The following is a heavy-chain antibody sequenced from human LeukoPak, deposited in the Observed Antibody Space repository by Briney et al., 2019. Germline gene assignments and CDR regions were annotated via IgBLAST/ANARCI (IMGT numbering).Heavy chain of an antibody. CDR3: ARDIGAKRYYYYYYGMDV. V-gene: IGHV3-30-3*01. D-gene: IGHD3-16*02. CDR1: GFTFSSYA. J-gene: IGHJ6*02. CDR2: ISYDGSNK. Sequence: GRSLRLSCAASGFTFSSYAMHWVRQAPGKGLEWMAVISYDGSNKYYADSVKGRFTISRDNSKNTLYLQMNSLRAEDTAVYYCARDIGAKRYYYYYYGMDVWGQGTTVTVSS.